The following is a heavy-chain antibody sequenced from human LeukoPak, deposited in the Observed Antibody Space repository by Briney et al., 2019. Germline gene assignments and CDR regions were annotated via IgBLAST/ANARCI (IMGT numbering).Heavy chain of an antibody. CDR2: ISWNSGSM. V-gene: IGHV3-9*01. CDR1: GFTFDDYA. J-gene: IGHJ4*02. Sequence: PGRSLRLSCAASGFTFDDYAMHWVRQAPGKGLEWVSGISWNSGSMGYADSVKGRFTISRDNAKNSLYLQMNSLRAEDTALYYCAKSDYGDYGFDYWGQGTLVTVSS. CDR3: AKSDYGDYGFDY. D-gene: IGHD4-17*01.